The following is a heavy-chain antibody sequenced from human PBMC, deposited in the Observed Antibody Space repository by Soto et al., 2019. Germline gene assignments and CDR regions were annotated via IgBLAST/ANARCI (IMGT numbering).Heavy chain of an antibody. J-gene: IGHJ3*02. CDR1: IGSISSSNW. CDR3: ARGARLAVAGTGDAFDI. CDR2: IYHSGST. D-gene: IGHD6-19*01. V-gene: IGHV4-4*02. Sequence: SETLSLTCAVSIGSISSSNWWSWVRQPPGKGLEWIGEIYHSGSTNYNPSLKSRVTISVDKSKNQFSLELSSVTAADTAVYYCARGARLAVAGTGDAFDIWGQGTMVTVSS.